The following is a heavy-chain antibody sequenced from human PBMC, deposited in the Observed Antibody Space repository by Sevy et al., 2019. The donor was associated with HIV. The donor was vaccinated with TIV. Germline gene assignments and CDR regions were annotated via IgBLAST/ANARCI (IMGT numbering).Heavy chain of an antibody. CDR2: IYYSGST. J-gene: IGHJ6*03. D-gene: IGHD3-3*01. CDR1: GGSISSSSYY. V-gene: IGHV4-39*01. Sequence: LRLSCTVSGGSISSSSYYWGWIRQPPGKGLEWIGSIYYSGSTYYNPSLKSRVTISVDTSKNQFSLKLSSVTAADTAVYYCARRGSSITIFGVVTYYYYYMDVWGKGTTVTVSS. CDR3: ARRGSSITIFGVVTYYYYYMDV.